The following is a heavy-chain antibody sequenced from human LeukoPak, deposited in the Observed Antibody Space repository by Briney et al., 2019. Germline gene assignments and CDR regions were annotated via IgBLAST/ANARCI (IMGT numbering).Heavy chain of an antibody. CDR2: IIPIFGTA. J-gene: IGHJ5*02. Sequence: GASVKVSCKASGGTFSSYAISWVRQAPGQGLEWMGGIIPIFGTANYAQKFQGRVTITADESTSTAYMELSSLRSEDTAVYYCARDRITIFGVARYNWFDPWGQGTLVTVSS. CDR1: GGTFSSYA. CDR3: ARDRITIFGVARYNWFDP. V-gene: IGHV1-69*13. D-gene: IGHD3-3*01.